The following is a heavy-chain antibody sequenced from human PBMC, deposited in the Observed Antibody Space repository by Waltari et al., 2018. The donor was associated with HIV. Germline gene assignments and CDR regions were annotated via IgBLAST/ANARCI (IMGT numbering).Heavy chain of an antibody. J-gene: IGHJ4*02. D-gene: IGHD3-22*01. CDR2: ISAYNGNT. CDR3: ARVLVLYYYDSSGPGYFDY. V-gene: IGHV1-18*01. Sequence: QVQLVQSGAEVKKPGASVKVSCKASGYTFTSYGISWVRQAPGQGLEWMGWISAYNGNTNYAQKLQGRVTMTTDTSTSTAYMELRSLRSDDTAVYYCARVLVLYYYDSSGPGYFDYWGQGTLVTVSS. CDR1: GYTFTSYG.